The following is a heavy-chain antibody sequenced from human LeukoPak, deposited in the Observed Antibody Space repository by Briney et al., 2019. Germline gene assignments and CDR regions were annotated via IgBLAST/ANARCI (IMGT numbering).Heavy chain of an antibody. CDR1: GGSINNRTSF. CDR2: VYYTGST. Sequence: NPSETLSLTCTVSGGSINNRTSFWGWIRQPPGKGLEWIGIVYYTGSTYYNPSLKSRVTISVDTSKNQFSLKLSSVTASDTSVYYCGGDNFFYFDYWGQGALVTVSS. CDR3: GGDNFFYFDY. D-gene: IGHD5-24*01. V-gene: IGHV4-39*01. J-gene: IGHJ4*02.